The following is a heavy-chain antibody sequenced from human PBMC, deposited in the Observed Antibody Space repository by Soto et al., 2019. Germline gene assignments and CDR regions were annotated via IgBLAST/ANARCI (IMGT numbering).Heavy chain of an antibody. CDR1: GGTFSSYA. CDR3: ARKWSIVGASGAFDI. D-gene: IGHD1-26*01. Sequence: SVKVSCKASGGTFSSYAISWVRQAPGQGLEWMGGIIPIFGTANYAQKFQGRVTITADESTSTAYMELSSLRSEDTAVYYCARKWSIVGASGAFDISGRGSMVT. V-gene: IGHV1-69*13. J-gene: IGHJ3*02. CDR2: IIPIFGTA.